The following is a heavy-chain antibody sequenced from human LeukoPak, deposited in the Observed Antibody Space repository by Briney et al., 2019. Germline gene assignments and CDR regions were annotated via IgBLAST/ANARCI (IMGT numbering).Heavy chain of an antibody. V-gene: IGHV3-21*01. CDR2: ISSSSSYI. D-gene: IGHD3-22*01. CDR3: ARPIHYYDSSGYS. J-gene: IGHJ5*02. CDR1: GFTFSSYS. Sequence: GRSLRLSCAASGFTFSSYSMNWVRQAPGKGLEWVSSISSSSSYIYYADSVKGRFTISRDNAKNSLYLQMNSLRAEDTAVYYCARPIHYYDSSGYSWGQGTLVTVSS.